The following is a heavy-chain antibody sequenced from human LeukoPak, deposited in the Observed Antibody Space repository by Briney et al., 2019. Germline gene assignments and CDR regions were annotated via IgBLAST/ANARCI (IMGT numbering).Heavy chain of an antibody. D-gene: IGHD3-9*01. CDR2: IYPADSDT. CDR3: ARHSDWRFDY. J-gene: IGHJ4*02. CDR1: GYSFTSYW. V-gene: IGHV5-51*01. Sequence: GESLKISCKGSGYSFTSYWIAWVRQMPGKGLEWMGIIYPADSDTRYSPSFQGQVAISADKSISTAYLQWSSLKASDTAMSYCARHSDWRFDYWGQGTLVTVSS.